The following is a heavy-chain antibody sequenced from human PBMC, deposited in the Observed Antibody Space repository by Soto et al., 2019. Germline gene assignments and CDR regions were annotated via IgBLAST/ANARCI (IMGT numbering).Heavy chain of an antibody. D-gene: IGHD2-21*02. Sequence: EVQLVESGGGLVKPGGSLRLSCAASGFTFSSYSMNWVRQAPGKGLEWVSSISSSSSYLYYADSVKGRFTISRDNAKNSLYLQMNSLRAEDTAVYYCAREVVTANSLDYWGQGTLVTVSS. V-gene: IGHV3-21*01. CDR1: GFTFSSYS. CDR2: ISSSSSYL. CDR3: AREVVTANSLDY. J-gene: IGHJ4*02.